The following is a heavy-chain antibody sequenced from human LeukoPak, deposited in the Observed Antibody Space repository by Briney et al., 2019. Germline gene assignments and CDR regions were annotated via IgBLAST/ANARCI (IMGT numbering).Heavy chain of an antibody. CDR3: ARQASDYYYYYMDV. CDR1: GTSISSSAYY. CDR2: IYYSGTA. J-gene: IGHJ6*03. Sequence: SETLSLTCTVSGTSISSSAYYWGWIRQVPGKGLEWIGSIYYSGTAYYNPSLQSRVTISEDTSRSRFSLMLTSVTAADTAVYYCARQASDYYYYYMDVWGQGTTVIVAS. V-gene: IGHV4-39*01.